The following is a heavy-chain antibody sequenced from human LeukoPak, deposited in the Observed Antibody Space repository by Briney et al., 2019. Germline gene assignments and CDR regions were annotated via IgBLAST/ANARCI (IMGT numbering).Heavy chain of an antibody. CDR2: IIPIFGTA. CDR3: ASQQRAYYYDSSGYYEPYWFDP. V-gene: IGHV1-69*05. J-gene: IGHJ5*02. D-gene: IGHD3-22*01. CDR1: GGTFSSYT. Sequence: ASVKVSCKASGGTFSSYTISWVRQAPGQGLEWMGRIIPIFGTANYAQKFQGRVTITTDESTSTAYMELSSLRSEDTAVYYCASQQRAYYYDSSGYYEPYWFDPWGQGTLATV.